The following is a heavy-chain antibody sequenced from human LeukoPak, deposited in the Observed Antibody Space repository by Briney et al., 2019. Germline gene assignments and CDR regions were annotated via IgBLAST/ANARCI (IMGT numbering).Heavy chain of an antibody. CDR3: ARGLYYGDYL. D-gene: IGHD4-17*01. CDR1: GGSFSGYY. Sequence: LSLTCAVYGGSFSGYYWSWIRQPPGKGLEWVSFISNSGTTIYYTDSVRGRFTISRDNAKNSLYLQMNSLRAEDTAVYYCARGLYYGDYLWGQGTLVTVSS. CDR2: ISNSGTTI. V-gene: IGHV3-11*04. J-gene: IGHJ5*02.